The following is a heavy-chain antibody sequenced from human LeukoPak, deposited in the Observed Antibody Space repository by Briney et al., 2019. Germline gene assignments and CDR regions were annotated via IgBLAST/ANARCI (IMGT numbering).Heavy chain of an antibody. CDR1: GGSFSGYY. CDR3: ARGQRCSGGSCYRNWFDP. D-gene: IGHD2-15*01. J-gene: IGHJ5*02. CDR2: INHSGST. Sequence: SETLSLTCAVYGGSFSGYYWSWIRQPPGKGLEWIGEINHSGSTNYNPSLKSRVTISVDTSKNQFSLKLSSVTAADTAVYYCARGQRCSGGSCYRNWFDPWGQGTLVTVSS. V-gene: IGHV4-34*01.